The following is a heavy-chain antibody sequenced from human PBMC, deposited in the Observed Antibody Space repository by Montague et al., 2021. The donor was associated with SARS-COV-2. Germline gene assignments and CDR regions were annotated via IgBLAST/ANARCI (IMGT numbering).Heavy chain of an antibody. CDR1: GFTFSSYG. CDR2: ISYDGSNK. D-gene: IGHD3-22*01. CDR3: AKDDSSGYSTSWFDP. V-gene: IGHV3-30*18. J-gene: IGHJ5*02. Sequence: SLRPSCAASGFTFSSYGMHWVRQAPGKGLEWVAVISYDGSNKYYADSVKGRFTISRDNSKNTLYLQMNSLRAEDTAVYYCAKDDSSGYSTSWFDPWGQGTLVTVSS.